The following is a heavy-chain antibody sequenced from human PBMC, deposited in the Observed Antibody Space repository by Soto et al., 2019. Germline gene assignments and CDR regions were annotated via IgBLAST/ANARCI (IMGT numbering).Heavy chain of an antibody. CDR2: IYYSGST. CDR1: GGSISSYY. J-gene: IGHJ3*02. D-gene: IGHD6-13*01. Sequence: PSETLSLTCTVSGGSISSYYWSWIRQPPGKGLEWIGYIYYSGSTNYNPSLKSRVTISVDTSKNQFSLKLSSVTAADTAVYYCARHEGSSSWFDAFDIWGQGTMVTVSS. V-gene: IGHV4-59*08. CDR3: ARHEGSSSWFDAFDI.